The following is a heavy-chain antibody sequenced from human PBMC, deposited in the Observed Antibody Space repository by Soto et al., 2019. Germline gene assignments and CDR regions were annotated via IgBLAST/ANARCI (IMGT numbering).Heavy chain of an antibody. CDR1: GFTFSSYG. CDR3: ARDIVVVVAATTHNWFDP. Sequence: GGSLRLSCAASGFTFSSYGMRWVRQAPGKGLEWVAVIWYDGSNKYYADSVKGRFTISRDNSKNTLYLQMNSLRAENTAVYYCARDIVVVVAATTHNWFDPWGQGTLVTVSS. V-gene: IGHV3-33*01. D-gene: IGHD2-15*01. J-gene: IGHJ5*02. CDR2: IWYDGSNK.